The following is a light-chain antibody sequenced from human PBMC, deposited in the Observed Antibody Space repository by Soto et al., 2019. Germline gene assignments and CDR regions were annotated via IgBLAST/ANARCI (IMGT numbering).Light chain of an antibody. V-gene: IGKV3-20*01. CDR3: QQYGSSLFT. CDR2: GAS. Sequence: EIVLTQSPGTLSLSPGERATLSCRASQSVSSNYLAWYQQKPGQAPRLLIYGASSRATAIPDRFSGSGSGTDFTLTISRLEPEDLAVYYCQQYGSSLFTFGGGTKVEIK. CDR1: QSVSSNY. J-gene: IGKJ4*01.